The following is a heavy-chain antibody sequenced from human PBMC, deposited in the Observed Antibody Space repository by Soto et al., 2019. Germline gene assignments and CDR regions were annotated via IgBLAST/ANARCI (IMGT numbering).Heavy chain of an antibody. CDR1: GFTFSSYA. Sequence: PGGSLRLSCAASGFTFSSYAMSWVRQAPWKGLEWVSAISGSGGSTYYADSVKGRFTISRDNSKNTLYLQMNSLRAEDTAVYYCAKGLYGGNSGGTFDYWGQGTLVTVSS. CDR2: ISGSGGST. CDR3: AKGLYGGNSGGTFDY. D-gene: IGHD4-17*01. V-gene: IGHV3-23*01. J-gene: IGHJ4*02.